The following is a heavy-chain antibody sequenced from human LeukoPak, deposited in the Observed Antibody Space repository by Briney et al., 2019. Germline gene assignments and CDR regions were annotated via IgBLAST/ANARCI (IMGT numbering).Heavy chain of an antibody. J-gene: IGHJ6*02. D-gene: IGHD2/OR15-2a*01. V-gene: IGHV4-39*07. Sequence: SETLSLTCTVSGGSISSSYSYWGWIRQPPGKRLEWIGNIYYSGSTYYSPSLTSRVTVSVDTSENQFSLKLSSVTAADTAVYYCARAHSIASYYYGVDVWGQGTTVTVSS. CDR3: ARAHSIASYYYGVDV. CDR2: IYYSGST. CDR1: GGSISSSYSY.